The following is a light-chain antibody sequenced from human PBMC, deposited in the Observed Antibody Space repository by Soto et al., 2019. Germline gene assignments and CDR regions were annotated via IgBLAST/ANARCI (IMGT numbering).Light chain of an antibody. CDR3: QQYTTSPST. Sequence: EIVLTQSPGTLSLSPGERATLYCRASQSVGSNYLAWYQQKPGQAPRVLIYGASSRATGIPDRFSGSGSGADFTLTISRLEPEDFAVCYCQQYTTSPSTFGPGTKVDIK. CDR1: QSVGSNY. J-gene: IGKJ3*01. CDR2: GAS. V-gene: IGKV3-20*01.